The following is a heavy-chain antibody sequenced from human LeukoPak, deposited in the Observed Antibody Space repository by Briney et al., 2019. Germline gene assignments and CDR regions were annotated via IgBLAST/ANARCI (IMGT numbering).Heavy chain of an antibody. CDR3: AKSPYYDSSGSYFDY. CDR2: IGGSGGNT. J-gene: IGHJ4*02. Sequence: RSGGSLRLSCAASGFTFSSYAMSWVRQAPGKGLEWVSTIGGSGGNTYYADSLKGRFTITRDNSKNTLYLQMNSLRAEDTAVYYCAKSPYYDSSGSYFDYWGQGTLVTVSS. V-gene: IGHV3-23*01. CDR1: GFTFSSYA. D-gene: IGHD3-22*01.